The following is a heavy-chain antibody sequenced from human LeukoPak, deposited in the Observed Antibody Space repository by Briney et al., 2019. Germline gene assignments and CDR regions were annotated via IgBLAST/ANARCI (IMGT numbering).Heavy chain of an antibody. D-gene: IGHD6-19*01. CDR1: GFSFDDYA. Sequence: GGSLRLSCAASGFSFDDYAMHWVRQAPGKGLEWVSGINWNTNSIKYADSVKGRFTISRDNAQNSLYLQMNSLRAEDTAFYYCAKGSSGWSTDAFDIWGQGTMVTVSS. V-gene: IGHV3-9*01. J-gene: IGHJ3*02. CDR2: INWNTNSI. CDR3: AKGSSGWSTDAFDI.